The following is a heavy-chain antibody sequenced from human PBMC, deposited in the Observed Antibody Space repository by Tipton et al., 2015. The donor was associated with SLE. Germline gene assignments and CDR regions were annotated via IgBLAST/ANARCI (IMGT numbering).Heavy chain of an antibody. CDR2: IEFDGSKK. V-gene: IGHV3-30*12. CDR3: TSSMFKGCPACRLDP. D-gene: IGHD6-6*01. J-gene: IGHJ5*02. Sequence: SLRLSCAASGFMFSGYNMHWVRQAPGKVLDWVAFIEFDGSKKSYADSVKGRFTISRDDSKSIAHLQMNSLKSEDTGVYYCTSSMFKGCPACRLDPWGQGTLVTVSS. CDR1: GFMFSGYN.